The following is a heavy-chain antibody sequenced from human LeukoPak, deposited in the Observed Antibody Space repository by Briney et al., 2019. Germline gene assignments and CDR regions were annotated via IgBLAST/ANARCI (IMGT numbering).Heavy chain of an antibody. CDR1: GFTFSSYA. CDR2: ISYDGSNK. CDR3: ARDLAGDGYNFDY. V-gene: IGHV3-30*04. Sequence: GRSLRLSCAASGFTFSSYAMHWVRQAPGKGLEWVAVISYDGSNKYYADSVKGRFTISRDNSKNTLYLQMNSLRAEDTAVYYCARDLAGDGYNFDYWGQGTLVTVSS. J-gene: IGHJ4*02. D-gene: IGHD5-24*01.